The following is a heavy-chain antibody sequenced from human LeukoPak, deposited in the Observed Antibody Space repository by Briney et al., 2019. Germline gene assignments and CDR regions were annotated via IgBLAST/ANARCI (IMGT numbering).Heavy chain of an antibody. D-gene: IGHD3-3*01. Sequence: GGSLRLSCAASGFSFSTYSMNWVRQALGKGLEWISYISSTTNTIYYADSVKGRFTISRDIAKNSLYLQMNSLRAEDTAVYFCARDTSGFLEILGDAFDMWGQGTVVTVSS. CDR2: ISSTTNTI. V-gene: IGHV3-48*01. CDR3: ARDTSGFLEILGDAFDM. J-gene: IGHJ3*02. CDR1: GFSFSTYS.